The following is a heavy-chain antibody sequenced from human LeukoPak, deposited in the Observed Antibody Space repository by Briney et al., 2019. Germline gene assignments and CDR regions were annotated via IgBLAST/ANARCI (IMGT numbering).Heavy chain of an antibody. V-gene: IGHV4-59*01. D-gene: IGHD2-8*02. CDR3: ARGFRGGVNY. J-gene: IGHJ4*02. Sequence: SETLSLTCTVSGGSISSYYWSLIRQPPGKGLEWIGYIYYSGSTNYNPSLKSRVTISLDTSKNQFSLKLSSVTAADTAVYYCARGFRGGVNYWGQGTLVTVSS. CDR2: IYYSGST. CDR1: GGSISSYY.